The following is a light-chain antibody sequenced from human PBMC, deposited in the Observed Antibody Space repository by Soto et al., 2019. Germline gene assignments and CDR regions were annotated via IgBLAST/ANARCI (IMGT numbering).Light chain of an antibody. Sequence: QSVLTQPPSASGTPGQRVTISCSGSSSNIGKNTVDWYQQLPGTAPKLLIYSNNQRPSGVPDRFSGSKSGTSASLAISGLQSEDEADYYCAAWDDSLNDPYVFGAGTKVPVL. J-gene: IGLJ1*01. CDR2: SNN. V-gene: IGLV1-44*01. CDR1: SSNIGKNT. CDR3: AAWDDSLNDPYV.